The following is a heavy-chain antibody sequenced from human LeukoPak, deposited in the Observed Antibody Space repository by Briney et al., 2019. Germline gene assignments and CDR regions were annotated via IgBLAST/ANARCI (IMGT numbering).Heavy chain of an antibody. CDR3: AREPTVSYYYYYYMDV. CDR1: GGSISSYY. CDR2: IYTSGST. Sequence: SETLSLTCTVSGGSISSYYWTWIRQPAGKGLEWIGRIYTSGSTNYNPSLKSRVTMSLDKSKNQFSLKLSPVTAADTAVYYCAREPTVSYYYYYYMDVWGKGTTVTVSS. J-gene: IGHJ6*03. V-gene: IGHV4-4*07. D-gene: IGHD4-17*01.